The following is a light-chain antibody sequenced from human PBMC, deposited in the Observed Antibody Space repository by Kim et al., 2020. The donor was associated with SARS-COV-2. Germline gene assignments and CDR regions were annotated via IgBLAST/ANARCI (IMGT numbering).Light chain of an antibody. V-gene: IGKV1-39*01. CDR2: AAS. CDR1: QSISSH. J-gene: IGKJ3*01. Sequence: DIQMTQSPSTLSASVGDRVTITCRTTQSISSHLNWYQQKPGRAPKLLISAASTLQGGVPSRLSGSGSETDFTLTISSLQPEDFATYFCQQSYITPFTFGPGPRWISN. CDR3: QQSYITPFT.